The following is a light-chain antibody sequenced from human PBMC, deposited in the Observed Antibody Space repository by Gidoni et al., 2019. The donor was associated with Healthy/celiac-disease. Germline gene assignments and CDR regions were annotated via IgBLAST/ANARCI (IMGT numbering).Light chain of an antibody. V-gene: IGKV3-15*01. CDR2: GAS. CDR3: QQYKNSLT. CDR1: QSVSSN. Sequence: EIVMTQSPAPLSVSPGERATLSCRASQSVSSNFAWYQQKPGQAPKLLIYGASTRATGIPARFSGSGSGTEFTLTISSLQSEEFAVYYGQQYKNSLTFGGGTKVEIK. J-gene: IGKJ4*01.